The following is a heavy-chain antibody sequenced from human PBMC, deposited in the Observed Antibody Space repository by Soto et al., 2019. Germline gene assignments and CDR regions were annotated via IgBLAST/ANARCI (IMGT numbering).Heavy chain of an antibody. D-gene: IGHD3-9*01. CDR1: CGSLNSGGFF. CDR2: IYYSGST. V-gene: IGHV4-31*03. CDR3: ARLKTYDVLNKSDY. J-gene: IGHJ4*02. Sequence: TPSPTRPLSCGSLNSGGFFLEWVPQHPGKGLEWIGYIYYSGSTYYNPSLKSRVTISVDTSKNQFSLKLSSVTAADTAVYYCARLKTYDVLNKSDYWGQGSLVTVSS.